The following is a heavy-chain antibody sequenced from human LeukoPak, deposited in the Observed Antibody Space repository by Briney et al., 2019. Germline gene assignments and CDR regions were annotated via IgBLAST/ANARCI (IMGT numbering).Heavy chain of an antibody. Sequence: SETLSLTCTVSGGSISSSSHYWGWIRQPPGKGLEWIGTIYYSGTTYYNPSLKSRVTISVDTSKNQLSLKLSSVTAADTAVYYCAALAARGDAFDIWGQGTMVTVSS. CDR1: GGSISSSSHY. D-gene: IGHD6-19*01. CDR3: AALAARGDAFDI. V-gene: IGHV4-39*07. CDR2: IYYSGTT. J-gene: IGHJ3*02.